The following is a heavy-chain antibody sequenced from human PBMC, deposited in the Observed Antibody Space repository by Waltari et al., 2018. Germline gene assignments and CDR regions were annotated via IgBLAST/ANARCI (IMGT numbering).Heavy chain of an antibody. CDR3: AKDGDYSLTEYDAFDV. Sequence: VQLLESGGGVVQPGGSLRLSCAASGFIFSSHGMHWVRQIPGKGLEWVAFRGFDGNKIFDSDSVRGRFTISRDNSNNILFLQMNTLRPEDSGVYYCAKDGDYSLTEYDAFDVWGQGTVVTVSP. CDR2: RGFDGNKI. V-gene: IGHV3-30*02. D-gene: IGHD4-17*01. J-gene: IGHJ3*01. CDR1: GFIFSSHG.